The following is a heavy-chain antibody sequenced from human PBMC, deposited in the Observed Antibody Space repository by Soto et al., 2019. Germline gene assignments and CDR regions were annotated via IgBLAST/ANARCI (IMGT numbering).Heavy chain of an antibody. CDR3: ARPRQPYYYYFGMDV. J-gene: IGHJ6*02. D-gene: IGHD2-2*01. V-gene: IGHV3-30*03. CDR2: ISDDGSNK. Sequence: QVQLVESGGGVVQPGRSLRLSCAVSGFIFSNYGMHWVRQAPGKGLEWVAVISDDGSNKYYADSVKGRFAISRDSPKNTLYLQMNSLRGEDTAVYYCARPRQPYYYYFGMDVWGQGTTVTVS. CDR1: GFIFSNYG.